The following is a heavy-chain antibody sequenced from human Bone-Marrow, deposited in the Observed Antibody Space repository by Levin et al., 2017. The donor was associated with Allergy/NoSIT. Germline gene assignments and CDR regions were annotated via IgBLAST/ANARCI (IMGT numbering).Heavy chain of an antibody. CDR2: ISDSSSSI. V-gene: IGHV3-48*02. CDR1: GFTFSNSR. J-gene: IGHJ6*02. D-gene: IGHD6-13*01. CDR3: ARDCPHLSYSSTWYYYYGMDV. Sequence: GASVKVSCAASGFTFSNSRMNWVRQAPGKGLEWVSYISDSSSSIFYADSVKGRFTISRDNAKNSLFLQMNSLRDEDTAVYYCARDCPHLSYSSTWYYYYGMDVWGQGTTVTVSS.